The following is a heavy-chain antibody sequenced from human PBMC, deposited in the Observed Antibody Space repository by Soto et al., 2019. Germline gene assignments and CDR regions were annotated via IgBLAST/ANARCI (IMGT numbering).Heavy chain of an antibody. CDR2: ISWTGGPI. D-gene: IGHD2-2*01. V-gene: IGHV3-9*01. CDR3: AKDRCTSCFSFDS. CDR1: GCTFNDYA. Sequence: EVQLVESGGGLVQPCRSLRLSCAASGCTFNDYAMHWVRLVPGKGLEWVSGISWTGGPIGYADSVKGRFSISRDNAKKSLYLQMNSLRAEDTALSYCAKDRCTSCFSFDSWGQGTLVTVSS. J-gene: IGHJ4*02.